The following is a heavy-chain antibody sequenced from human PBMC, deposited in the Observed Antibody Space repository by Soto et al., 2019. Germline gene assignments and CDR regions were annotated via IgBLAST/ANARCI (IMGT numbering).Heavy chain of an antibody. CDR2: IPQDGVDG. CDR1: GFTFSVYS. Sequence: GGSLRLSCEVSGFTFSVYSMSWVRQSPGKGLEWVAKIPQDGVDGHYADSVKGRFIISRDNGKNPLHLQLNNLRAEDTAVYYCARDHLILPAHDFFYGSDVWGRGATVTVSS. V-gene: IGHV3-7*03. D-gene: IGHD2-21*02. CDR3: ARDHLILPAHDFFYGSDV. J-gene: IGHJ6*02.